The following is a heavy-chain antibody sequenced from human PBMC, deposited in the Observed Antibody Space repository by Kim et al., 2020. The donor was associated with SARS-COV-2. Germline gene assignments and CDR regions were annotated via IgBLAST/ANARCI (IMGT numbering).Heavy chain of an antibody. CDR2: IYYSGST. V-gene: IGHV4-31*03. J-gene: IGHJ6*02. Sequence: SETLSLTCTVSGGSISSGGYYWSWIRQHPGKGLEWIGYIYYSGSTYYNPSLKSRVTISVDTSKNQFSLKLSSVTAADTAVYYCARAGIVGATYFSSEYYGMDVWGQGTTVTVSS. CDR3: ARAGIVGATYFSSEYYGMDV. D-gene: IGHD1-26*01. CDR1: GGSISSGGYY.